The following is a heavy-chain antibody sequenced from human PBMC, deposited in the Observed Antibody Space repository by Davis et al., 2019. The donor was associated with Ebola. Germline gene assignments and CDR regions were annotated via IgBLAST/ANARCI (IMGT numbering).Heavy chain of an antibody. CDR1: GYTFTSYG. J-gene: IGHJ4*02. D-gene: IGHD5-12*01. CDR3: ARDPPQSGGYA. V-gene: IGHV1-18*04. Sequence: ASVKVSCKASGYTFTSYGISWVRQAPGQGLEWMGGIIPIFGTANYAQKFQGRVTMTTDTSTSTAYMELRSLRPDDTAVYYCARDPPQSGGYAWGQGTLVTVSS. CDR2: IIPIFGTA.